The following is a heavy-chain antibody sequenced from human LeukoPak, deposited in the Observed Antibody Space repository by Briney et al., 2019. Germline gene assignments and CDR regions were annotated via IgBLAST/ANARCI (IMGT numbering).Heavy chain of an antibody. Sequence: GGSLRLSCVASGLTFSRYWMTWVRQAPGKGLEWVANIDRDGSDNHYVDSVKGRFTISRDNAENLMYLQMNSLRVEDTAVYYCARDVEQGLEGGSFDYWGQGTLVTVPS. D-gene: IGHD1-26*01. CDR1: GLTFSRYW. CDR3: ARDVEQGLEGGSFDY. CDR2: IDRDGSDN. J-gene: IGHJ4*02. V-gene: IGHV3-7*05.